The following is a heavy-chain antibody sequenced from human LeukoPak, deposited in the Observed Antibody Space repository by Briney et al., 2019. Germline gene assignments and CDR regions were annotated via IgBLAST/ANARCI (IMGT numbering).Heavy chain of an antibody. J-gene: IGHJ5*02. Sequence: GGSLRLSCAASGFTFSLYSMNWVRQAPGKGLEWVSYINENSRTIYYADSVKGRFTISRDNGKNSLYLQMNSLRVEDTAIYYCASRSATWYKGVWFDPWGQGTLVTVSS. CDR2: INENSRTI. CDR3: ASRSATWYKGVWFDP. CDR1: GFTFSLYS. D-gene: IGHD1-14*01. V-gene: IGHV3-48*04.